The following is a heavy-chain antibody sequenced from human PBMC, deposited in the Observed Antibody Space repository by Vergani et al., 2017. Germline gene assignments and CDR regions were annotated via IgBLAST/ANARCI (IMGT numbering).Heavy chain of an antibody. J-gene: IGHJ6*03. Sequence: QVQLQQWGAGLLKPSETLSLTCAVYGGSFSGYYWSWIRQPPGKGLEWIGEINHSGSTNYNPSLKSRVTVSVDTSQNQFSLTLSSVTAADTAVYYCARGVAIAARPPPYYYYYYYMDVWGKGTTVTFSS. CDR2: INHSGST. V-gene: IGHV4-34*01. CDR3: ARGVAIAARPPPYYYYYYYMDV. D-gene: IGHD6-6*01. CDR1: GGSFSGYY.